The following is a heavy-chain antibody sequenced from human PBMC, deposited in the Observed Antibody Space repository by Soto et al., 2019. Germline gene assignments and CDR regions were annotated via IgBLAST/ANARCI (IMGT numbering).Heavy chain of an antibody. CDR2: FDPEDGET. CDR1: GYTLTGSS. V-gene: IGHV1-24*01. J-gene: IGHJ4*02. Sequence: QVHLVQSGAEVKKPGASVKVSCKVSGYTLTGSSMHWVRQAPGKGLEWMGGFDPEDGETIYAQTFQGRITMTEDSXXXXXXXXXXXXXXXXXXXXXXXXXXXXXDFWGQGTPVTVSS. CDR3: XXXXXXXDF.